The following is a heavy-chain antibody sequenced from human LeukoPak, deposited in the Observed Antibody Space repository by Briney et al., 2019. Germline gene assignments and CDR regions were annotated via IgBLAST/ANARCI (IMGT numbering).Heavy chain of an antibody. CDR2: INHSGST. Sequence: PSETLSLTCAVYGGSFSGYYWSWIRQPPGKGLEWIGEINHSGSTNYNPSLKSRVTISVDTSKNQFSLKLSSVTAADTAVYYCAGTNYDTSGTVEYWGQGTLVTVSS. CDR3: AGTNYDTSGTVEY. CDR1: GGSFSGYY. D-gene: IGHD3-22*01. J-gene: IGHJ4*02. V-gene: IGHV4-34*01.